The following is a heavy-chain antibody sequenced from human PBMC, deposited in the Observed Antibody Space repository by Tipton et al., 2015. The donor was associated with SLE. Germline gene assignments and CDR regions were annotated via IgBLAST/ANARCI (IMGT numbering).Heavy chain of an antibody. CDR2: INHSGST. D-gene: IGHD3-3*01. Sequence: TLSLTCTVSGDSVSSSNYYWGWIRQPPGKGLEWIGEINHSGSTNYNPSLKSRVTISVDTSKNQFSLKLSSVTAADTAVYYCARGGSKHYDFWGRQMGPHAFDIWGQETKVTVSS. V-gene: IGHV4-39*07. CDR1: GDSVSSSNYY. J-gene: IGHJ3*02. CDR3: ARGGSKHYDFWGRQMGPHAFDI.